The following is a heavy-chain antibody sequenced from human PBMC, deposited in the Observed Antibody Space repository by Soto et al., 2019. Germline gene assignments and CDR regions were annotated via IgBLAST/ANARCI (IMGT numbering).Heavy chain of an antibody. CDR1: RGTFSSYA. CDR2: IIPIFGTE. CDR3: ERSVEIRFLEWLHPVYYQYHGMDV. J-gene: IGHJ6*04. V-gene: IGHV1-69*13. D-gene: IGHD3-3*01. Sequence: SVKVSCKDSRGTFSSYAISWVRQAPGQGLEWMRGIIPIFGTENYAHKFQGRVTITEDESTSTANMKLSSLRSEDTAVYYCERSVEIRFLEWLHPVYYQYHGMDVWGK.